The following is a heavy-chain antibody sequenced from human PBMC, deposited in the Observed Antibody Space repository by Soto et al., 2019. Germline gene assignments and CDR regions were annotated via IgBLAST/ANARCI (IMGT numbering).Heavy chain of an antibody. J-gene: IGHJ4*02. V-gene: IGHV4-34*01. CDR2: INHSGST. CDR1: GGSFSGYY. D-gene: IGHD5-12*01. Sequence: QVQLQQWGAGLLKPSETLSLTCAVYGGSFSGYYWSWIRQPPGKGLEWIGEINHSGSTNYNPSLKRRVTIPVDTSKNQFSLKLSSVTAADTAVYFCARGRWLRSSFDYWGQGTLVTVS. CDR3: ARGRWLRSSFDY.